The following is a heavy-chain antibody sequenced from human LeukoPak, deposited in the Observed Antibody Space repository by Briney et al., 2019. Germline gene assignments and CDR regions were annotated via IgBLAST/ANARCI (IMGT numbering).Heavy chain of an antibody. Sequence: GGSLRLSCAASGFTCSSYGMSWVRQAPGKGLEWVSGINWNGGSTGYADSVKGRFTISRDNAKNSLYLQMNSLRAEDTALYYCARAGGYSYGYFPMDVWGKGTTVTVSS. CDR2: INWNGGST. D-gene: IGHD5-18*01. V-gene: IGHV3-20*04. CDR1: GFTCSSYG. CDR3: ARAGGYSYGYFPMDV. J-gene: IGHJ6*03.